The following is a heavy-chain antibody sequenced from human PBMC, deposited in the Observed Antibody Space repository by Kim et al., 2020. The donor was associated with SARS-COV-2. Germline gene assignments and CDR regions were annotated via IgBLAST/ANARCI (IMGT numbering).Heavy chain of an antibody. J-gene: IGHJ6*02. V-gene: IGHV1-18*04. CDR3: ARDTETVGATYYYYYYGMDV. CDR2: ISAYNGNT. CDR1: GYTFTSYG. Sequence: ASVKVSCKASGYTFTSYGISWVRQAPGQGLEWMGWISAYNGNTNYAQKLQGRVTMTTDTSTSTAYMELRSLRSDDTAVYYCARDTETVGATYYYYYYGMDVWGQGTTVTVSS. D-gene: IGHD1-26*01.